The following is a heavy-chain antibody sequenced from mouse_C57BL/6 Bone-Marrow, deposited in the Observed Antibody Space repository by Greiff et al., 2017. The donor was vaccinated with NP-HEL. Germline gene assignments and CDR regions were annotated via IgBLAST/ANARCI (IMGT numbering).Heavy chain of an antibody. CDR2: INYDGSST. CDR1: GFTFSDYY. CDR3: ARALIYYGYWYFDV. Sequence: VQLKESEGGLVQPGSSMKLSCTASGFTFSDYYMAWVRQVPEKGLEWVANINYDGSSTYYLDSLKSRFIISRDNAKNILYLQMSSLKSEDTATYYCARALIYYGYWYFDVWGTGTTVTVSS. D-gene: IGHD2-1*01. J-gene: IGHJ1*03. V-gene: IGHV5-16*01.